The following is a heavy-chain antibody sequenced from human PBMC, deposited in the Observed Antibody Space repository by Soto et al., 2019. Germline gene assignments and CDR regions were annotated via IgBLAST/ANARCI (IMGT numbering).Heavy chain of an antibody. CDR2: ISSGSSSI. CDR1: GFTFIIYG. Sequence: ESGGGLVQPGGSLRLSCAASGFTFIIYGMNWVRQAPGKGLEWVSYISSGSSSIYYADSVKGRFTISRDNAKNSLYLQMNSLRDEDTAVYYCARSDGYFDSWGQGTLVTVSS. J-gene: IGHJ4*02. V-gene: IGHV3-48*02. D-gene: IGHD2-8*01. CDR3: ARSDGYFDS.